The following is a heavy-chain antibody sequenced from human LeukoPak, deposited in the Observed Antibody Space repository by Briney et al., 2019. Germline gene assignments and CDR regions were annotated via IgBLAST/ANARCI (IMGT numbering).Heavy chain of an antibody. CDR2: ISSGGSTI. CDR1: GFTVSSNY. J-gene: IGHJ4*02. D-gene: IGHD3-10*01. Sequence: QPGGSLRLSCAASGFTVSSNYMNWVRQAPGKGLEWVSYISSGGSTIYYADSVKGRFTSSRDNAKNSLYLQMNSLRAEDTAVYYCASQGLVRAFDYWGQGTLVTVSS. CDR3: ASQGLVRAFDY. V-gene: IGHV3-48*03.